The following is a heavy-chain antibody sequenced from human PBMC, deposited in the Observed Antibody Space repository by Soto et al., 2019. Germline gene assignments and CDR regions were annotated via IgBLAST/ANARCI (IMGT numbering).Heavy chain of an antibody. CDR1: GGTFSSYT. J-gene: IGHJ2*01. CDR3: ATQQGDYDLLSGYQPQNWYFAL. D-gene: IGHD3-9*01. V-gene: IGHV1-69*02. Sequence: QVQLVQSGAEVKKPGSSVKVSCKASGGTFSSYTITWVRQAPGQGLEWMGRIIPILGIANYARKFQGRVTTTADKSTNTGYMELSSPSCEDTAVYYCATQQGDYDLLSGYQPQNWYFALWGRRTLFTVSS. CDR2: IIPILGIA.